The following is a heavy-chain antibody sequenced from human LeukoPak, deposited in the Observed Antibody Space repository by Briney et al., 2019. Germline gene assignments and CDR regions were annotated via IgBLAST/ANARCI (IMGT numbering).Heavy chain of an antibody. J-gene: IGHJ4*02. CDR3: ARRYDSGSYHLPH. CDR1: GYTFTSYD. CDR2: MNPNSGNT. V-gene: IGHV1-8*01. D-gene: IGHD3-10*01. Sequence: VASVKVSCKASGYTFTSYDTNWVRQAAGQGLEWMGWMNPNSGNTGYAQKFQGRITMARNTSISTAYMELSSLTSEDTAVYFCARRYDSGSYHLPHWGQGTLVTVSS.